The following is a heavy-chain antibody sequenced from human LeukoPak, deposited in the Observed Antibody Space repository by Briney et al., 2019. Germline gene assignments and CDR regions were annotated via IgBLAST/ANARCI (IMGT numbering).Heavy chain of an antibody. J-gene: IGHJ4*02. D-gene: IGHD3-22*01. CDR3: ARVGSWEYYDSSGSGDPFDY. CDR1: GYTFTSYY. Sequence: ASVKVSCKVSGYTFTSYYMHWVRQAPGQGLEWMGILNPSGGTTIYAQKFQGRVTMTRDMSTSTVYMELSSLRSEDTAVYYCARVGSWEYYDSSGSGDPFDYWGQGTLVTVSS. CDR2: LNPSGGTT. V-gene: IGHV1-46*01.